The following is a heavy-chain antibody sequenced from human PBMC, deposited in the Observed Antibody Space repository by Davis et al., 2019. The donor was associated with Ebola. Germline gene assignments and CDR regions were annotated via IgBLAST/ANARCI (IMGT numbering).Heavy chain of an antibody. J-gene: IGHJ3*02. D-gene: IGHD2-2*02. CDR3: ARARYCSSTSCYTAADAFDI. Sequence: GESLKISCAASGFTFSSYSMNWVRQAPGKGLEWVSSISSSSSYIYYADSVKGRFTISRDNAKNSLYLQMNSLRAEDTAVYYCARARYCSSTSCYTAADAFDIWGQGTMVTVSS. CDR2: ISSSSSYI. V-gene: IGHV3-21*01. CDR1: GFTFSSYS.